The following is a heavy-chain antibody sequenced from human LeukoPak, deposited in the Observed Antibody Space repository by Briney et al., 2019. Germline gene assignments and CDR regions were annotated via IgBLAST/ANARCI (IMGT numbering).Heavy chain of an antibody. J-gene: IGHJ4*02. D-gene: IGHD6-19*01. Sequence: GRSLRLSCAASGFTFSSYGMHWVRQAPGKGLEWVAVISYDGSNKYYADSVKGRFTISRDNSKNTLYLQMNSLRAEDTAVYYCATSTPRKAVAGTLPFDYWGQGTLVTVSS. CDR3: ATSTPRKAVAGTLPFDY. CDR2: ISYDGSNK. V-gene: IGHV3-30*03. CDR1: GFTFSSYG.